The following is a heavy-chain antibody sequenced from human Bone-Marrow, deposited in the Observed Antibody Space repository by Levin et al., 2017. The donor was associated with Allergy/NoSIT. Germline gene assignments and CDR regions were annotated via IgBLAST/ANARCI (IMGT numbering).Heavy chain of an antibody. V-gene: IGHV3-30*18. CDR2: ISYDGSNK. J-gene: IGHJ4*02. CDR1: GFTFSSYG. Sequence: GGSLRLSCAASGFTFSSYGMHWVRQAPGKGLEWVAVISYDGSNKYYADSVKGRFTISRDNSKNTLYLQMNSLRAEDTAVYYCAKEIRSRDGYNYFDYWGQGTLVTVSS. D-gene: IGHD5-24*01. CDR3: AKEIRSRDGYNYFDY.